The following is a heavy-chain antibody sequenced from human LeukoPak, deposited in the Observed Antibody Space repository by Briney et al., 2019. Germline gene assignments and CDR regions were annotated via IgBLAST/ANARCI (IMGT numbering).Heavy chain of an antibody. CDR1: GGSFSGYY. CDR3: ARGYSSGWWGYYYYMDV. J-gene: IGHJ6*03. D-gene: IGHD6-19*01. V-gene: IGHV4-59*01. Sequence: PSETLSLTCAVYGGSFSGYYWSWIRQPPGKGLEWIGYIYYSGSTNYNPSLKSRVTISVDTSKNQFSLKLSSVTAADTAVYYCARGYSSGWWGYYYYMDVWGKGTTVTISS. CDR2: IYYSGST.